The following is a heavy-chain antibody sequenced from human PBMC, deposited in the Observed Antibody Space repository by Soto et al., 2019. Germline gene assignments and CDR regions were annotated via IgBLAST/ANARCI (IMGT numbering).Heavy chain of an antibody. J-gene: IGHJ4*02. V-gene: IGHV1-69*06. CDR3: ATLSSIAVAGDYDDY. CDR1: GGTFSSYA. Sequence: ASVKVSCKASGGTFSSYAISWVRQAPGQGLEWMGGIIPIFGTANYAQKFQGRVTITADKSTSTAYMELSSLRSEDTAVYYCATLSSIAVAGDYDDYWGQGTLVTVSS. CDR2: IIPIFGTA. D-gene: IGHD6-19*01.